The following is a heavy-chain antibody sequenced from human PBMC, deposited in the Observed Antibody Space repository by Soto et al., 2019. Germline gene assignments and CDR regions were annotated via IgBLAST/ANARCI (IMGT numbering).Heavy chain of an antibody. CDR3: ARDREWELTREYFDY. V-gene: IGHV3-33*01. Sequence: QVQLVESGGGVVQPGRSLRLSCAASGFTFSSYGMHWVRQAPGKGLEWVAVIWYDGRNKYYADSVKGRFTISRDNSKNTVYLQISSLRAEDTAVYYCARDREWELTREYFDYWGQGTLVTVSS. D-gene: IGHD1-26*01. CDR2: IWYDGRNK. J-gene: IGHJ4*02. CDR1: GFTFSSYG.